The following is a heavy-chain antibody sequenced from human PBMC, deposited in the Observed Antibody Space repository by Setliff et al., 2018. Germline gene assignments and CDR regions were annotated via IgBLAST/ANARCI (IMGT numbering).Heavy chain of an antibody. J-gene: IGHJ1*01. V-gene: IGHV4-34*01. CDR3: VREGYSEYFQD. CDR1: GESFDNHY. CDR2: INHRGFT. D-gene: IGHD1-1*01. Sequence: SETLSLTCAAYGESFDNHYWTWIRQPPGERLEWIGEINHRGFTDYKPSLKSRLTMSVDTSKNQLSLTLSSVTAADTAVYYCVREGYSEYFQDWG.